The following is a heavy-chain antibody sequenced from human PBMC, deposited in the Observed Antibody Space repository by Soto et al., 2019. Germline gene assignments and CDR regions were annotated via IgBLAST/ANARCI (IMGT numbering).Heavy chain of an antibody. D-gene: IGHD2-15*01. J-gene: IGHJ6*02. CDR1: GYSFTSYW. CDR2: IDPSDSYT. V-gene: IGHV5-10-1*01. CDR3: ARQDCSGGSCYSGGLGYYYYGMDV. Sequence: PGESLKISCKGSGYSFTSYWISWVRQMPGKGLEWMGRIDPSDSYTNYSPSFQGHVTISADKSISTAYLQWSSLKASDTAMYYCARQDCSGGSCYSGGLGYYYYGMDVWGQGTTVTVS.